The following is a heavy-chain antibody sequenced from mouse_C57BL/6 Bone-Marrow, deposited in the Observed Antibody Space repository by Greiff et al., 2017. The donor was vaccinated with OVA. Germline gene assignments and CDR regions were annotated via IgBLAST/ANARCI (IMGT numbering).Heavy chain of an antibody. Sequence: QVQLQQSGPELVKPGASVKISCKASGYAFSSSWMNWVKQRPGKGLEWIGRIYPGDGDTNYNGKFKGKATLTADKSSSTAYMQLSSLTSEDSAVYFCSRHYSNYYQFLYYFDYWGQGTTLTVSS. V-gene: IGHV1-82*01. CDR3: SRHYSNYYQFLYYFDY. CDR2: IYPGDGDT. CDR1: GYAFSSSW. J-gene: IGHJ2*01. D-gene: IGHD2-5*01.